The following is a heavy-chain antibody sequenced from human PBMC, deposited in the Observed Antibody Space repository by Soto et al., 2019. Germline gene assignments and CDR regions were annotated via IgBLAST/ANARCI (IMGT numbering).Heavy chain of an antibody. J-gene: IGHJ5*02. D-gene: IGHD5-18*01. V-gene: IGHV1-46*03. CDR2: INPSGGST. CDR3: ARVYPSDTRYGYVGNNWFDP. CDR1: GYTFTSYY. Sequence: QVQLVQSGAEAKKPGASVKVSCKASGYTFTSYYMHWVRQAPGQGLEWMGIINPSGGSTSYAQKFQGRVTMTRDTSTSTVYMELSSLRSDDTAVYYCARVYPSDTRYGYVGNNWFDPWGQGTLVTVSS.